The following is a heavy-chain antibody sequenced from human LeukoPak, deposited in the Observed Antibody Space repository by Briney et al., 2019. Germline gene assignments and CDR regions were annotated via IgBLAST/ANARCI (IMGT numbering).Heavy chain of an antibody. CDR1: GFTFSSYA. CDR3: ARERSYPLYFDY. J-gene: IGHJ4*02. V-gene: IGHV3-30*04. Sequence: GSLRLSCAASGFTFSSYAMHWVRQAPGKGLEWVAVISYDGSNKYYADSVKGRFTISRDNSKNTLYLQMNSLRAEDTAVYYCARERSYPLYFDYWGQGTLVTVSS. D-gene: IGHD3-16*02. CDR2: ISYDGSNK.